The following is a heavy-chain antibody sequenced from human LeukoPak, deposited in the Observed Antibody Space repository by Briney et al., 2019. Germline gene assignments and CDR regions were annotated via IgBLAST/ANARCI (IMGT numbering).Heavy chain of an antibody. D-gene: IGHD1-1*01. J-gene: IGHJ4*02. Sequence: AASVKVSCKASGYTFTRYYMHWVRQAPGQGLEWMGIIDPSGGSTSYAQKFQGRVTMTRDTSTSTVYMDLSSLRSEDTAVYYCARRQTGTSYFDYWGQGTLVTVSS. V-gene: IGHV1-46*01. CDR1: GYTFTRYY. CDR3: ARRQTGTSYFDY. CDR2: IDPSGGST.